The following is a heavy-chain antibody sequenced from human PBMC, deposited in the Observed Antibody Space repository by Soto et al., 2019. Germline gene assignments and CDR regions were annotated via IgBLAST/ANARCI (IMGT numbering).Heavy chain of an antibody. CDR1: GFIFSDYT. V-gene: IGHV3-48*02. Sequence: EVQLVESGGDLVQPGGSLRLSCAASGFIFSDYTMTWVRQAPGRGLEFVSHISSSGDAIFYAESVKGRFTVSRDNAKKSLYLKMYSMRDDDTAVYCCAREHGGSTWFVGVYYFIGMNVWAQETAVTISS. D-gene: IGHD3-16*01. CDR2: ISSSGDAI. J-gene: IGHJ6*02. CDR3: AREHGGSTWFVGVYYFIGMNV.